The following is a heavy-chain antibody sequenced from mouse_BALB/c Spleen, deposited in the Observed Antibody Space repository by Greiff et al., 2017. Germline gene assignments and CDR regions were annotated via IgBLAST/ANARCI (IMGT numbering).Heavy chain of an antibody. CDR2: ISYSGST. J-gene: IGHJ3*01. CDR1: GYSITSDYA. Sequence: EVKLQESGPGLVKPSQSLSLTCTVTGYSITSDYAWNWIRQFPGNKLEWMGYISYSGSTSYNPSLKSRISITRDTSKNQFFLQLNSVTTEDTATYYCARGSMITTGFAYWGQGTLVTVSA. D-gene: IGHD2-4*01. V-gene: IGHV3-2*02. CDR3: ARGSMITTGFAY.